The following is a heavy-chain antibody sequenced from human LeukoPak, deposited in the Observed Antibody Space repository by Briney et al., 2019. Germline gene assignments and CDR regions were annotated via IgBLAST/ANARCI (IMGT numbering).Heavy chain of an antibody. V-gene: IGHV1-8*01. CDR2: MHPNSGDT. CDR3: ARGRLNGNVDF. D-gene: IGHD1-20*01. Sequence: ASVKVSCKTSGYTFTGYDINWVRQAAGQGFEWMGWMHPNSGDTGYAHNLQGRITITRDSSTATVFMELSSLKSEDTAMYYCARGRLNGNVDFWGQGTLVTVSS. J-gene: IGHJ4*02. CDR1: GYTFTGYD.